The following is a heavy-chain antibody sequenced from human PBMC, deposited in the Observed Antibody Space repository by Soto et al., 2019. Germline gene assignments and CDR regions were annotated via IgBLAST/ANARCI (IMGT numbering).Heavy chain of an antibody. D-gene: IGHD3-10*01. V-gene: IGHV3-48*02. Sequence: EVQLVESGGGLVQPGGSLRLSCAASGFTFSSYSMNWVRQAPGKGLEWVSYISSSSSTIYYADSVKGRFTISRDNVKNSLYLQMNSLRDEDTAVYYCARASMVRGVITLWGQGTLVTVSS. CDR1: GFTFSSYS. CDR3: ARASMVRGVITL. J-gene: IGHJ4*02. CDR2: ISSSSSTI.